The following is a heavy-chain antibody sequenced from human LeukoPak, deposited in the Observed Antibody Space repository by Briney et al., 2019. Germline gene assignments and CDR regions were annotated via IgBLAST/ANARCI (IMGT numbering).Heavy chain of an antibody. CDR3: ARVGGDSSMDV. D-gene: IGHD5-24*01. CDR2: IYYSGST. V-gene: IGHV4-59*01. CDR1: GGSISSYY. J-gene: IGHJ6*02. Sequence: SETLSLTCTVSGGSISSYYWSWIRQPPGKGLEWIGYIYYSGSTNYSPSLKSRVTISVDTSKNQFSLKLNSVTAADTAVYYCARVGGDSSMDVWGQGTTVTVSS.